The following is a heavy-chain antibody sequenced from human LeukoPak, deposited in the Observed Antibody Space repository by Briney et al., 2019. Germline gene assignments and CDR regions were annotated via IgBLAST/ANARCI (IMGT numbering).Heavy chain of an antibody. CDR2: ISPYNGNT. Sequence: ASVKVSCKASGYTFSSSDITWVRQGPGQGLEWMGWISPYNGNTNYAHKVQGRVTMTTDTSTSTANMELRSLRSDDTAVYYCARGGGSAATGLDYWGQGTLVTVSS. V-gene: IGHV1-18*01. CDR3: ARGGGSAATGLDY. J-gene: IGHJ4*02. D-gene: IGHD6-13*01. CDR1: GYTFSSSD.